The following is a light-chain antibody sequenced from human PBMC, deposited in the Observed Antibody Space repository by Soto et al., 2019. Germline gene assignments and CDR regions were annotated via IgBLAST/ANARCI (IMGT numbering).Light chain of an antibody. CDR2: KAS. Sequence: DIQMTQSPSTLSASVGDRVTITCRASQNINSWLAWYQQKPGKAPKLLIYKASTLESGVPSRFSGSGSGTEYTLTISSLQPDDFATYYCHQYNSYSEAFGQGTKVDIK. J-gene: IGKJ1*01. CDR3: HQYNSYSEA. V-gene: IGKV1-5*03. CDR1: QNINSW.